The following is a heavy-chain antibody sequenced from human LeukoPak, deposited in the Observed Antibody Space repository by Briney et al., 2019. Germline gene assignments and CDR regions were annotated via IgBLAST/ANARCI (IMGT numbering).Heavy chain of an antibody. CDR2: ISGDGGST. CDR3: AKDSTSPRAFYYYYGMDV. Sequence: GGSLRLSCAASGFTFDDYAMHWVRQAPEKGLEWVSLISGDGGSTYYADSVKGRFTISRDNSKNSLYLQMNSLRTEDTALYYCAKDSTSPRAFYYYYGMDVWGQGTTVTVSS. V-gene: IGHV3-43*02. CDR1: GFTFDDYA. J-gene: IGHJ6*02.